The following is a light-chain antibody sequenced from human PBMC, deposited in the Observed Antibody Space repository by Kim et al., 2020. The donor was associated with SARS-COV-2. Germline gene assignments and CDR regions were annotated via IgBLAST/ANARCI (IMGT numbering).Light chain of an antibody. Sequence: QSVLTQSPSASGAPGQRVTISCSGSSSNIGSNYVYWYQQLPGTAPKLLIYSTTQRRSGVPDRFSGSKSGTSASLAISGLRSEDEADYYCAAWDNRLNWVFGGGTQLTVL. J-gene: IGLJ3*02. CDR3: AAWDNRLNWV. CDR1: SSNIGSNY. V-gene: IGLV1-47*02. CDR2: STT.